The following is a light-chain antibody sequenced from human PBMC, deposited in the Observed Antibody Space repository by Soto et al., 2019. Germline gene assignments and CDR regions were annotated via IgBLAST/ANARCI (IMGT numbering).Light chain of an antibody. Sequence: EIVMTQSPATLSVSPGERATLSCRASQSVSSNLAWYQQKPGQDPRLLIYGASTRVTGTPARFSGSGSGTEFTLISRSLQSEEFAVYYCHQYNNWPGTFGEGTKVEIK. CDR1: QSVSSN. J-gene: IGKJ1*01. V-gene: IGKV3-15*01. CDR3: HQYNNWPGT. CDR2: GAS.